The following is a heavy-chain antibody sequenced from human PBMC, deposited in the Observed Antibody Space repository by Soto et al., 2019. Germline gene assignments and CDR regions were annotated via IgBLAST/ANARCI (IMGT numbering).Heavy chain of an antibody. CDR3: AREDSRTFDP. D-gene: IGHD6-13*01. Sequence: SETLSLTCAVSGYSISSGYYWGWIRQPPDKGLEWIGGIYHSGSDYYNPSLKSRVIISVDTSKNQFSLKLNSVTAADTAVYYCAREDSRTFDPWGQGTLVTVSS. CDR1: GYSISSGYY. V-gene: IGHV4-38-2*02. CDR2: IYHSGSD. J-gene: IGHJ5*02.